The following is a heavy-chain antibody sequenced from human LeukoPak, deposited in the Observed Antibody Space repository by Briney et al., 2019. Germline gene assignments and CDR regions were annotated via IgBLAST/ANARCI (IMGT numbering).Heavy chain of an antibody. D-gene: IGHD3-10*01. Sequence: SETLSLTCTVSGGSISSGGYYWSWIRQHPGKGLEWIVYIYYSGSTYYNPSLKSRVTISVDTSKNQFSLKLSSVTAADTAVYYCARGRVVRGVITRSYYFDYWGQGTLVTVSS. CDR1: GGSISSGGYY. CDR2: IYYSGST. V-gene: IGHV4-31*03. J-gene: IGHJ4*02. CDR3: ARGRVVRGVITRSYYFDY.